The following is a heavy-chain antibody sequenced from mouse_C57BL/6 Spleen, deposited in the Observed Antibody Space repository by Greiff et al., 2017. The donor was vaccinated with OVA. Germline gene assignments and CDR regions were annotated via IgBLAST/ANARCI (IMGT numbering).Heavy chain of an antibody. CDR1: GYAFSSYW. CDR2: IYPGDGDT. V-gene: IGHV1-80*01. Sequence: VQLQQSGAELVKPGASVKISCKASGYAFSSYWMNWVKQRPGKGLEWIGQIYPGDGDTNYNGKFKGKATLTADKSSSTAYMQLSSLTSEDSAVYFCARKEYGYAMDYWGQGTSVTVSS. J-gene: IGHJ4*01. D-gene: IGHD5-2*01. CDR3: ARKEYGYAMDY.